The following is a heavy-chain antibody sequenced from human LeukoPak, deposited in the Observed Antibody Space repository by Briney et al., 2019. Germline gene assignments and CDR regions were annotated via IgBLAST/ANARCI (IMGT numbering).Heavy chain of an antibody. V-gene: IGHV3-64*01. CDR3: ATGRLNNWNLPPAD. CDR1: GFTFSSYA. Sequence: GGSLRLSCAASGFTFSSYAMHWVRQAPGKGLEYVSAISYNGGSTYYANSVKGRFTISRDNSKNTLYLQMGSLRAEDMAVYYCATGRLNNWNLPPADWGQGTLVTVSS. CDR2: ISYNGGST. D-gene: IGHD1-20*01. J-gene: IGHJ4*02.